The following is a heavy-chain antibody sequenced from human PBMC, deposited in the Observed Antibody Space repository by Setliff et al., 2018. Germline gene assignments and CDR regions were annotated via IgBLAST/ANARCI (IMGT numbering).Heavy chain of an antibody. CDR3: ARTCSGSGCYAGLES. D-gene: IGHD2-15*01. CDR2: IWDDGGNK. CDR1: GFTFSTYR. Sequence: GGSLRLSCAASGFTFSTYRMHWVRQAPGKGLEWVAVIWDDGGNKYHAGSVKGRFTISRDNSKNTLYLQMNSLRPEDTAVYYCARTCSGSGCYAGLESWGQGTPVTAPQ. V-gene: IGHV3-33*08. J-gene: IGHJ4*02.